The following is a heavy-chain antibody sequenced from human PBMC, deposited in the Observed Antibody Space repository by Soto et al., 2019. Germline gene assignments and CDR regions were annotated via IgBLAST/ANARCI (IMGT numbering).Heavy chain of an antibody. CDR3: VKDRSLVRADVYYFDY. D-gene: IGHD3-16*02. CDR2: IISNGGNT. J-gene: IGHJ4*02. CDR1: GFTFRDYG. Sequence: GGSLRLSCSASGFTFRDYGMHWVRQAPGKGLEFVAAIISNGGNTYYADSVRGRFTISRDNSKNTLYLQMRSLRDDDTAVYYCVKDRSLVRADVYYFDYWGQGTLVTVSS. V-gene: IGHV3-64D*06.